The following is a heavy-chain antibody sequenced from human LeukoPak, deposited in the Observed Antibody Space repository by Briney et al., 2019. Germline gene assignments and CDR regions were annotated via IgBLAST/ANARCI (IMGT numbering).Heavy chain of an antibody. Sequence: SETLSLTCAVYGGSFSGYYWSWIRQPPGKGLEWIGEINHSGSTNYNPSLKSRVTISVDTSKNQFSLKLSSVTAADTAVYYCARDGVVRGVIISDYYYGMDVWGQGTLVTVSS. CDR1: GGSFSGYY. CDR2: INHSGST. V-gene: IGHV4-34*01. J-gene: IGHJ6*02. D-gene: IGHD3-10*01. CDR3: ARDGVVRGVIISDYYYGMDV.